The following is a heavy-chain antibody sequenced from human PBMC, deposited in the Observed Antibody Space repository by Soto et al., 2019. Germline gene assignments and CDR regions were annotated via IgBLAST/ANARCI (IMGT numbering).Heavy chain of an antibody. CDR1: GFTFSSHW. CDR2: INQDGGKK. D-gene: IGHD3-10*02. Sequence: EVQLVESGGGLVQPGGSLRLSCAASGFTFSSHWMSWVRQAPGKGLEWVANINQDGGKKYYLDSVKGRFTISRDNAKNSLYLQMNSLRAEDTAVYYCARSGDNYNVLDYWGQGTPVTVSS. CDR3: ARSGDNYNVLDY. J-gene: IGHJ4*02. V-gene: IGHV3-7*01.